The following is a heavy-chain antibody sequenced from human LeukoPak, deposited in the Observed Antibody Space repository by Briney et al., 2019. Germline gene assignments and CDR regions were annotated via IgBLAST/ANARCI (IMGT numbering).Heavy chain of an antibody. CDR1: GGSISSYY. J-gene: IGHJ5*02. CDR3: ARGEGSWFDP. CDR2: IYYSGST. Sequence: PSETLSLTCTVSGGSISSYYWSWIRQPPGKGLEWIGYIYYSGSTNYNPSLKSRVTTSVDTSKKEFSLKLSSVTAADTAVYYCARGEGSWFDPWGQGTLVTVSS. V-gene: IGHV4-59*01. D-gene: IGHD1-26*01.